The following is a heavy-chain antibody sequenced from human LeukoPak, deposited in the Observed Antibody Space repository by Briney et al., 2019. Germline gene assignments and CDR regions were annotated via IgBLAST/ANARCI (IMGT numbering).Heavy chain of an antibody. CDR1: GGTFSSYA. J-gene: IGHJ6*03. CDR2: IIPIFGTA. V-gene: IGHV1-69*13. CDR3: ARGFGYCSSTSCYTGYYYYYMDV. Sequence: ASVKVSCKASGGTFSSYAISWVRQAPGQGLEWMGGIIPIFGTANYAQKFQGRVTITADESTSTAYMELSSLRSEDTAVYYCARGFGYCSSTSCYTGYYYYYMDVWGKGTTVTVSS. D-gene: IGHD2-2*02.